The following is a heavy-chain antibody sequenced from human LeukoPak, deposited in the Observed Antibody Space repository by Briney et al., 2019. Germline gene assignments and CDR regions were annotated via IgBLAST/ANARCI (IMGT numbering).Heavy chain of an antibody. J-gene: IGHJ4*02. CDR2: ISSSGSTI. V-gene: IGHV3-11*01. D-gene: IGHD3-3*01. CDR3: ARDRLRIFGVVTYMFDY. Sequence: GGSLRLSCAASGFTFSDYYMSWIRQAPGKGLEWVSYISSSGSTIYYADSVKGRFTISRDNAKNSLYLQMNSLRAEDTAMYYCARDRLRIFGVVTYMFDYWGQGTLVTVSS. CDR1: GFTFSDYY.